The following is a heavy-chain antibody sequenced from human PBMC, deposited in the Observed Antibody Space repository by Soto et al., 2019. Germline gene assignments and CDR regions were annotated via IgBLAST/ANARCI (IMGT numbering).Heavy chain of an antibody. CDR2: ISYDGSQR. J-gene: IGHJ4*02. V-gene: IGHV3-30*18. Sequence: SLRLSCEASGLTFSRSGMHWVRQSPGKGLEWLAVISYDGSQRYYADSMKGRFTISRDNSKNTLYLQINSLRVEDTAVYYCANQEGKWLTGEHWGQGT. CDR3: ANQEGKWLTGEH. CDR1: GLTFSRSG. D-gene: IGHD6-19*01.